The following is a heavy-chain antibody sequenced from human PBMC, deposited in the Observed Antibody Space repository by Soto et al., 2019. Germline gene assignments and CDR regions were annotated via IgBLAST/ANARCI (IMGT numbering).Heavy chain of an antibody. Sequence: ASVKVSCKASGYTFTGYYMHWVRQAPGQGLEWMGWINPNSGGTNYAQKFQGWVTMTRDTSISTAYMELSRLRSDDTAVYYCARDLVTRVHSSSWGDYYYYYYGMDVGG. CDR2: INPNSGGT. CDR1: GYTFTGYY. D-gene: IGHD6-13*01. V-gene: IGHV1-2*04. CDR3: ARDLVTRVHSSSWGDYYYYYYGMDV. J-gene: IGHJ6*02.